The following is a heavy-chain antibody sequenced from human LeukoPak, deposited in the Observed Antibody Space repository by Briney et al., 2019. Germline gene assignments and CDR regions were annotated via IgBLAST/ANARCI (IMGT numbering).Heavy chain of an antibody. CDR2: IYYSGST. V-gene: IGHV4-39*07. D-gene: IGHD2/OR15-2a*01. Sequence: SETLSLTCTVSGGSISSTSYYWGWIRQPPGKGLEWIGSIYYSGSTYYNPSLKSRVTISVDTSKNQFSLKMYSVTAADTAVYYCARPTSKLGSFDYWGQGTLVTVSS. CDR1: GGSISSTSYY. CDR3: ARPTSKLGSFDY. J-gene: IGHJ4*02.